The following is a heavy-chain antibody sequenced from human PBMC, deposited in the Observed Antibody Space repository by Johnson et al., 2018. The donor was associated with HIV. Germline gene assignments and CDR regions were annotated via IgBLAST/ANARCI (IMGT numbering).Heavy chain of an antibody. V-gene: IGHV3-11*04. CDR2: ISSSGTTI. J-gene: IGHJ3*02. Sequence: QVQLVESGGGLVKPGGSLRLSCAASGFSFSDYFMGWIRQAPGKGLECISYISSSGTTIYYTDSVKGRFTISRDNAKNSLYLQLNSLRAEDTSLYYCAKTTRGNWGSCFDIWGRGTMVTVSS. D-gene: IGHD7-27*01. CDR3: AKTTRGNWGSCFDI. CDR1: GFSFSDYF.